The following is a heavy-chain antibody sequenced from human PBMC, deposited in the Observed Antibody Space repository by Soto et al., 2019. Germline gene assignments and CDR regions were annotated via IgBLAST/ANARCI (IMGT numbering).Heavy chain of an antibody. D-gene: IGHD6-25*01. V-gene: IGHV4-4*02. J-gene: IGHJ4*02. CDR1: GDSISSDKW. CDR2: IHHSGSS. CDR3: ARGERQQQRDY. Sequence: LSLTCAVSGDSISSDKWWSWVRQPPGKGLEWIGEIHHSGSSNYNPSLKSRVIISVDKSKNQFSLNLSSVTDADTAVYYCARGERQQQRDYWGQG.